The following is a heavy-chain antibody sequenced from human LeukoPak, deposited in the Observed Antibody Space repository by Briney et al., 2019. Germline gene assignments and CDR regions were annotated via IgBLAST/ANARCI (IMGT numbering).Heavy chain of an antibody. CDR2: ISGSGGST. J-gene: IGHJ4*02. CDR3: AKDRSGYSSS. V-gene: IGHV3-23*01. CDR1: GFTFSIYA. D-gene: IGHD6-13*01. Sequence: GGSLRLSCTASGFTFSIYAMTWVRQAPGKGLEWISAISGSGGSTYSADSVKGRFTISRDNSKNTLYLQMNSLRAEDTAVYYCAKDRSGYSSSWGQGTLVTVSS.